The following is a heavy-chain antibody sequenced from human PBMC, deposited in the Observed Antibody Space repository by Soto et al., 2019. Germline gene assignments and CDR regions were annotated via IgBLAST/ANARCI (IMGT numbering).Heavy chain of an antibody. CDR3: ARELAAAGTDWFDP. J-gene: IGHJ5*02. V-gene: IGHV4-59*01. Sequence: QVQLQESGPGLVKPSETLSLTCTVSGGSISSYYWSWIRQPPGKGLVWIGYIYYSGSTNYNPSLKSRVTISVDTSKNQFYLKLSSVTAADTAVYYWARELAAAGTDWFDPWGQGTLVTVSS. D-gene: IGHD6-13*01. CDR1: GGSISSYY. CDR2: IYYSGST.